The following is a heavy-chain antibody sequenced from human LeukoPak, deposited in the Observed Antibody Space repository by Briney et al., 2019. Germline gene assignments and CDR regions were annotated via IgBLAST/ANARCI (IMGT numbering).Heavy chain of an antibody. CDR2: ISAYNGNT. CDR3: ARDLIPIYYYDSSGYYPGVY. D-gene: IGHD3-22*01. CDR1: GYTFTSDG. J-gene: IGHJ4*02. Sequence: ASVKVSCKASGYTFTSDGISWVRQAPGQGLEWMGWISAYNGNTNYAQKLQGRVTITTETSTSTAYMELRSMRSDDTAVYYCARDLIPIYYYDSSGYYPGVYWGQGTLVTVSS. V-gene: IGHV1-18*01.